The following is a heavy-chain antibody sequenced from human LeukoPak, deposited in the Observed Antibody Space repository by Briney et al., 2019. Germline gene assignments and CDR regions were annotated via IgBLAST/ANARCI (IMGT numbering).Heavy chain of an antibody. D-gene: IGHD6-13*01. CDR1: GFTFSSYA. Sequence: PGGSLRLSCAASGFTFSSYAMSWVRQAPGKGLEWVSGISGSDTRTYNADSVKGRFTISRDNSKNTLYLQMNSLRAGDTAVYYCARQIAAGGFDYWGQGTLVTVSS. CDR3: ARQIAAGGFDY. V-gene: IGHV3-23*01. CDR2: ISGSDTRT. J-gene: IGHJ4*02.